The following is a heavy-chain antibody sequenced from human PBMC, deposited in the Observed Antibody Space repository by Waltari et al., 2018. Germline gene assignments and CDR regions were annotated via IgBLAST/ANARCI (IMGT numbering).Heavy chain of an antibody. Sequence: VQLQESGPGLVKPSETLSLTCTVPGGSISSYYWSWIRQPAGKGLEWIGRIYTSGSTNYNPSLKSRVTMSVDTSKNQFSLKLSSVTAADTAVYYCARDEVTIFGVVPTSVWGKGTTVTISS. D-gene: IGHD3-3*01. J-gene: IGHJ6*04. CDR3: ARDEVTIFGVVPTSV. CDR2: IYTSGST. V-gene: IGHV4-4*07. CDR1: GGSISSYY.